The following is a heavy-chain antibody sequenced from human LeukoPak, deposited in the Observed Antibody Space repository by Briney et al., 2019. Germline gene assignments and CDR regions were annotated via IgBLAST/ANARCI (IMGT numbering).Heavy chain of an antibody. D-gene: IGHD4-11*01. Sequence: LRLSCAASRFTFSDYYMSWIRQPPGKGLEWIGEINHSGSTNYNPSLKSRVTISVDTSKNQFSLKLSSVTAADTAVYYCARGAFHHSNYGNWFDPWGQGTLVTVSS. CDR2: INHSGST. V-gene: IGHV4-34*01. CDR1: RFTFSDYY. J-gene: IGHJ5*02. CDR3: ARGAFHHSNYGNWFDP.